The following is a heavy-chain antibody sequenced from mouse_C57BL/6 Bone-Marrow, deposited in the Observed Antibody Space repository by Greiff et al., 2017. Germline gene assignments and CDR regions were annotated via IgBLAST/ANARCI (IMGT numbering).Heavy chain of an antibody. Sequence: QVQLKQSGAELVRPGSSVKLSCKASGYTFTSYWMDWVKQRPGQGLEWIGNIYPSDSETHYNQKFKDKATLTVDKSSSTAYMQLSSLTSEDSAVYYCARLSYWYFDVWGTGTTVTVSS. V-gene: IGHV1-61*01. J-gene: IGHJ1*03. CDR2: IYPSDSET. CDR1: GYTFTSYW. CDR3: ARLSYWYFDV.